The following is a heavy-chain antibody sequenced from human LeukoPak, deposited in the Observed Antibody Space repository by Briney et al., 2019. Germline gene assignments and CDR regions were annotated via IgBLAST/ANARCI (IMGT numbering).Heavy chain of an antibody. V-gene: IGHV4-39*07. J-gene: IGHJ3*02. D-gene: IGHD6-6*01. CDR1: GGSISSSSYY. CDR3: ARDSRDRIAARHGTDAFDI. Sequence: SETLSLTCTVSGGSISSSSYYWGWIRQPPGKGLEWIGSIYYSGSTYYNPSLKSRVTISVDTSKNQFSLKLSSVTAADTAVYYCARDSRDRIAARHGTDAFDIWGQGTMVTVSS. CDR2: IYYSGST.